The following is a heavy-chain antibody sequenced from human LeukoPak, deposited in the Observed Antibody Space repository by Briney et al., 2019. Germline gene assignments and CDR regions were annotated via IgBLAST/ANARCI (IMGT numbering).Heavy chain of an antibody. V-gene: IGHV4-34*01. J-gene: IGHJ4*02. CDR3: ASRGDPLGVAAAPGG. D-gene: IGHD2-2*01. CDR1: GGSFSGYY. CDR2: INHSGST. Sequence: SETLSLTCAVYGGSFSGYYWSWIRQPPGEGLEWIGEINHSGSTNYNPSLKSRVTISVDTSKNQFSLKLSSVTAADTAVYYCASRGDPLGVAAAPGGWGQGTLVTVSS.